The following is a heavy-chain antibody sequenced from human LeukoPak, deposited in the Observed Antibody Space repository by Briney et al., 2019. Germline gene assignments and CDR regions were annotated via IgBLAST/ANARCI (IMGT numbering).Heavy chain of an antibody. V-gene: IGHV3-7*01. D-gene: IGHD3-9*01. Sequence: GGSLRLSCAASGFTFSSYWMSWVRQAPGKGLEWVANIKQDGSEKYYVDSVKGRFTISRDNSKNTLYLQMNSLRAEDTAVYYCAREEDRLRYFDWLLSRPYYYYGMDVWGQGTTVTVSS. CDR1: GFTFSSYW. CDR3: AREEDRLRYFDWLLSRPYYYYGMDV. CDR2: IKQDGSEK. J-gene: IGHJ6*02.